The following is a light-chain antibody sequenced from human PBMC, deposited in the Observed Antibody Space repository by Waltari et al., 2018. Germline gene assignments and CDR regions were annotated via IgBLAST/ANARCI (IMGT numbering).Light chain of an antibody. CDR2: EVS. CDR3: SSYTSSSTLGV. V-gene: IGLV2-14*01. J-gene: IGLJ3*02. Sequence: QSALTQPASVSGSPGQSITISCTGTSSDVGGYNYVSWYQQHPGKAPKLMIYEVSNRPPGVSNRFSGSKSGNTASLTISRLQAEDEADYYCSSYTSSSTLGVFGGGTKLTVL. CDR1: SSDVGGYNY.